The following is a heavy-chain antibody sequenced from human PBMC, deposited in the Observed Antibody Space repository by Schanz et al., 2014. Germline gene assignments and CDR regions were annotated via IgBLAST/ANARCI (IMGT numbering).Heavy chain of an antibody. Sequence: VQLVESGGGLVQPGGSLRLSCAASGFIFSNFAMEWVRQAPGKGLEWVSIVSHDGFTKHYADSVRGRFTLSRDNSKNTVYLQMNSLRAEDTALYFCATDYSGGGCHIWGQGTMVTVSS. J-gene: IGHJ3*02. V-gene: IGHV3-30*04. CDR3: ATDYSGGGCHI. D-gene: IGHD6-19*01. CDR2: VSHDGFTK. CDR1: GFIFSNFA.